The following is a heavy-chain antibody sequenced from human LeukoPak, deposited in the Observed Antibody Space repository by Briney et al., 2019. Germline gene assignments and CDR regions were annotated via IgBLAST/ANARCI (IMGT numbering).Heavy chain of an antibody. Sequence: QPGRSLTPSRAASGFSFNEYGMHWVRQAPGKGLGWVGVIWYDGSYQHYADPVKGRFTISRHHSKNTLYLQMISLRAEDTAVYYCAKGQKPRGLQMGGPWGQGTLVTVSS. V-gene: IGHV3-33*06. CDR2: IWYDGSYQ. J-gene: IGHJ5*02. D-gene: IGHD5-24*01. CDR3: AKGQKPRGLQMGGP. CDR1: GFSFNEYG.